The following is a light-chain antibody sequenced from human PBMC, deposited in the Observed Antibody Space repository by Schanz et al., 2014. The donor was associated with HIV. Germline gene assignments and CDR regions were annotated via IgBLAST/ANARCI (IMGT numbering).Light chain of an antibody. V-gene: IGKV1-5*03. CDR1: QTIGRL. Sequence: IQMTQSPSTVSTSVGDRVTITCRASQTIGRLLAWYQQKPGRAPKLLIYQASILETGVPSRFSASGSGTEFTLTISNLQPDDFATYYCQQSDTFPYTFGQGTKLEIK. CDR3: QQSDTFPYT. CDR2: QAS. J-gene: IGKJ2*01.